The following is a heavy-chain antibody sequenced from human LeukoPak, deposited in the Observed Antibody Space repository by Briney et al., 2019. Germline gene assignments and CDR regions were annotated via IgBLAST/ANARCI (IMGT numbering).Heavy chain of an antibody. CDR2: ISYDGSNK. V-gene: IGHV3-30-3*01. CDR3: ARDPIWSGYYTELYFDY. CDR1: GFTFSSYA. Sequence: GGSLRLSRAASGFTFSSYAMHWVRQAPGKGLEWVAVISYDGSNKYYADTVKGRFTISRDNSKNTLYLQMNSLRAEDTAVYYCARDPIWSGYYTELYFDYWGQGTLVTVSS. J-gene: IGHJ4*02. D-gene: IGHD3-3*01.